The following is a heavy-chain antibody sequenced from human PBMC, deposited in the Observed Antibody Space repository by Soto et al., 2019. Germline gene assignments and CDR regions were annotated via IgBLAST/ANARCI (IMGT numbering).Heavy chain of an antibody. V-gene: IGHV2-5*02. CDR1: GFSLSTYGVG. CDR3: AHSSMGGYDRNFQH. Sequence: QITLKESGPTLVKPTQTLTLTCTFSGFSLSTYGVGVGWIRQPPGKALERLALIFWDDDKRYSPSLKSRLTITTDTSKNQVVLTMTNVDPVDTATYYCAHSSMGGYDRNFQHWGQGTLVTVSS. D-gene: IGHD5-12*01. J-gene: IGHJ1*01. CDR2: IFWDDDK.